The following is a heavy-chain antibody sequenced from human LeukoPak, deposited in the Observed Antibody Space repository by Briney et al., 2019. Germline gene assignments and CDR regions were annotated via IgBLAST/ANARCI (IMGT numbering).Heavy chain of an antibody. CDR1: GFTFSSYE. V-gene: IGHV3-48*03. D-gene: IGHD3-3*01. CDR3: AASDFWSGYYHTPFDP. J-gene: IGHJ5*02. CDR2: ISSSGSTI. Sequence: GGSLRLSCAASGFTFSSYEMHWVRQAPGKGLEWVSYISSSGSTIYYADSVKGRFTISRDNSKNTLYLQMNSLRAEDTAVYYCAASDFWSGYYHTPFDPWGQGTLVTVSS.